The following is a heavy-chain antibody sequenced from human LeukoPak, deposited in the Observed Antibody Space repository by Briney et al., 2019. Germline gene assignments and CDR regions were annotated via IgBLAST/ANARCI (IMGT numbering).Heavy chain of an antibody. V-gene: IGHV3-23*01. J-gene: IGHJ4*02. Sequence: PGGSLRLSCAASGFTFSSYAMSWVRQAPGKGLEWVSAISGSGGSTYYADSVKGRFTISRDNSRNTLYLQMNSLRAEDTAVYYCAKGENYYDSSGYYYDYWGQGTLVTVSS. D-gene: IGHD3-22*01. CDR1: GFTFSSYA. CDR2: ISGSGGST. CDR3: AKGENYYDSSGYYYDY.